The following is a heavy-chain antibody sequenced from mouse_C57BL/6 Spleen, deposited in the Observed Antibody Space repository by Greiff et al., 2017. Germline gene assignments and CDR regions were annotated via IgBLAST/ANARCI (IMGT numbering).Heavy chain of an antibody. CDR1: GFSLTSYG. CDR2: IWSGGST. J-gene: IGHJ4*01. D-gene: IGHD1-1*01. CDR3: ARNGGSSTGYAMDY. Sequence: VQLQQSGPGLVQPSQSLSITCTVSGFSLTSYGVHWVRQSPGKGLEWLGVIWSGGSTDYNAAFISRLSISKDNSKSQVFFKMNRLQADDTAIYYCARNGGSSTGYAMDYWGQGTSVTVSS. V-gene: IGHV2-2*01.